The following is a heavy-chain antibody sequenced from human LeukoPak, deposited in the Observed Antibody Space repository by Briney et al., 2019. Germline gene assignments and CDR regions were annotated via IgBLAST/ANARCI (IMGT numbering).Heavy chain of an antibody. CDR3: ARADNYDILTGYSDY. Sequence: GGSLRLSCAASGFTFSTYSMNWVRQAPGKGLEWVSSISSSSSYISYADSVKGRFTISRDNAKNSLYLQMNSLRAEDTAVYYCARADNYDILTGYSDYWGQGTLVTVSS. J-gene: IGHJ4*02. V-gene: IGHV3-21*01. D-gene: IGHD3-9*01. CDR2: ISSSSSYI. CDR1: GFTFSTYS.